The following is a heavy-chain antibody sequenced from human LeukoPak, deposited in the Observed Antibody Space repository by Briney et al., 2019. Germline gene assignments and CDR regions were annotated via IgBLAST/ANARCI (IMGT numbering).Heavy chain of an antibody. CDR3: AKRTGNSGPFDY. CDR1: GFTFSSCA. CDR2: ITGRGGST. J-gene: IGHJ4*02. Sequence: GGSLRLSCAASGFTFSSCAMNWVRQAPGKGLEWVSLITGRGGSTYYTDSVKGRFTISRDNSKNTLYLQMNSLTAEDTAVYYCAKRTGNSGPFDYWGQGTRVTVSS. D-gene: IGHD4-23*01. V-gene: IGHV3-23*01.